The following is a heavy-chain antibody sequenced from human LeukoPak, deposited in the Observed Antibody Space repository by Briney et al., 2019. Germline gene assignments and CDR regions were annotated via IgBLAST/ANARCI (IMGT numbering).Heavy chain of an antibody. V-gene: IGHV3-30-3*01. CDR2: ISYDGSNK. J-gene: IGHJ4*02. Sequence: GGSLRLSCAASGFTFSSYAMHWVRQAPGKGLEWVAVISYDGSNKYYADSVKGRFTISRDNSKNTLYLQMNSLRAEDTAVYYCARDFYNLWNYFGYWGQGTLVTVSS. CDR3: ARDFYNLWNYFGY. CDR1: GFTFSSYA. D-gene: IGHD5-24*01.